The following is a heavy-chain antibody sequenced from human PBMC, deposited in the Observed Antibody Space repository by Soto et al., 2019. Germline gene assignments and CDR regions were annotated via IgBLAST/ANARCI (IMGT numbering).Heavy chain of an antibody. V-gene: IGHV3-53*01. CDR1: GFTVSSNY. CDR3: ARDPTPISYYSAMDV. CDR2: IYTGGNT. J-gene: IGHJ6*02. D-gene: IGHD3-3*02. Sequence: EVQLVESGGGFIQPGGSLRLSCAASGFTVSSNYMRWVRQAPGKGLEWVSVIYTGGNTYYADSVKGRFTISRDNSKNTVYLQLNSLRAEDTAVYYCARDPTPISYYSAMDVWGQGTTVTVSS.